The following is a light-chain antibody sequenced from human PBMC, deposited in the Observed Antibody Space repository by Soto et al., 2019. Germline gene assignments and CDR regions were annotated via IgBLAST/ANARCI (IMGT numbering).Light chain of an antibody. CDR1: QSISSY. V-gene: IGKV1-39*01. CDR2: AAS. CDR3: QQSYSTPRT. Sequence: DIQMTQSPSSLSASLGDRFTSTCRASQSISSYLNWYQQKPGKAPKLLIYAASSLQSGVPSRFSGSGSGTDFTLTISSLQPEDFATYYCQQSYSTPRTFGQGTKV. J-gene: IGKJ1*01.